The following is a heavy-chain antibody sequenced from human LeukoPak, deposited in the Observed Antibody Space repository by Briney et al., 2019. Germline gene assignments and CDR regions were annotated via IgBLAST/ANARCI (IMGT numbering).Heavy chain of an antibody. CDR3: ARDAGITMVRGPFGY. CDR2: ISYDGSNK. Sequence: GGSLRLSCAASGFTFSSYAMHWVRQAPGKGLEWVAVISYDGSNKYYADSVKGRFTISRDNSKNTLYLQMNSLRAEDTAVYYCARDAGITMVRGPFGYWGQGTLVTVSS. D-gene: IGHD3-10*01. V-gene: IGHV3-30-3*01. CDR1: GFTFSSYA. J-gene: IGHJ4*02.